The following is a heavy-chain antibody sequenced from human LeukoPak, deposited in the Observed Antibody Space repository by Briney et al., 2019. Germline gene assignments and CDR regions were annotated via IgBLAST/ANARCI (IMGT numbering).Heavy chain of an antibody. V-gene: IGHV3-53*01. Sequence: GGSLRLSCAASGFTVSSNYMSWVRQAPGKGLEWVSVIYSGGSTYYADSVKGRFTISRDNSKNTLYLQMNSLRVEDTAVYYCARLFLDYDILTGYPISYYFDYWGQGTLVTVSS. CDR1: GFTVSSNY. D-gene: IGHD3-9*01. CDR3: ARLFLDYDILTGYPISYYFDY. J-gene: IGHJ4*02. CDR2: IYSGGST.